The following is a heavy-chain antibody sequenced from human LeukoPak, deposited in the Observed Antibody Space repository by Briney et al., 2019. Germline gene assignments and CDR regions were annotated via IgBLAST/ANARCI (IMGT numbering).Heavy chain of an antibody. D-gene: IGHD2-8*02. CDR1: GFTFSNYN. Sequence: GGSLRLSCAASGFTFSNYNMNWVRQAPGKGLEWVSSSSSSSSYIYYADSVKGRFTISRDNTKNSLYLQMNSLRAEDTAVYYCARDSPYGTAGYWGQGTLVTVSS. V-gene: IGHV3-21*01. CDR3: ARDSPYGTAGY. J-gene: IGHJ4*02. CDR2: SSSSSSYI.